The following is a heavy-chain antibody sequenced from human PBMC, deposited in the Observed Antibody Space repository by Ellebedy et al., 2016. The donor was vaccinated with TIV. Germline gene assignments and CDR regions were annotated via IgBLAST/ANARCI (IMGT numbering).Heavy chain of an antibody. CDR1: GFTVSSNY. J-gene: IGHJ4*02. D-gene: IGHD2-15*01. Sequence: GESLKISXAASGFTVSSNYMSWVRQAPGKGLEWVSVIYSGGSTYYADSVKGRFTISRDNAKNSLYLQMNSLRAEDTAVYYCARERGGYGAYYFDYWGQGTLVTVSS. V-gene: IGHV3-53*01. CDR3: ARERGGYGAYYFDY. CDR2: IYSGGST.